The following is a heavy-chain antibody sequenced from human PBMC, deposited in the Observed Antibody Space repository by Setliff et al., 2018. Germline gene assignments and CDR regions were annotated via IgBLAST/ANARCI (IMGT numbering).Heavy chain of an antibody. V-gene: IGHV1-2*02. CDR2: TNPHNEGT. D-gene: IGHD2-2*01. CDR1: GYSFIDYY. Sequence: ASVKVSCKSSGYSFIDYYIHWVRQAPGQGLEWMGWTNPHNEGTTFAQKFQDRVTATTDTSITTAYLKLSGLTSDDTAVYYCSRGRRGSTWTSDSWGQGTLVTVSS. CDR3: SRGRRGSTWTSDS. J-gene: IGHJ4*02.